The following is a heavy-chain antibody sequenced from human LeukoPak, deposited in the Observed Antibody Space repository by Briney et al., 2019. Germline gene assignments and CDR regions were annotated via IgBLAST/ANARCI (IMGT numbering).Heavy chain of an antibody. CDR1: GVSISSGGYS. V-gene: IGHV4-30-2*01. CDR3: ARANPYYYDNSGHYVFDY. Sequence: SQTLSLTCAVSGVSISSGGYSWSWIRQPPGKDLEWIGYIYHSGSTNYNPSLKSRVTISVDRPKSQFSLKLNSMTAADTAVYFCARANPYYYDNSGHYVFDYWGQGTLVTVSS. J-gene: IGHJ4*02. D-gene: IGHD3-22*01. CDR2: IYHSGST.